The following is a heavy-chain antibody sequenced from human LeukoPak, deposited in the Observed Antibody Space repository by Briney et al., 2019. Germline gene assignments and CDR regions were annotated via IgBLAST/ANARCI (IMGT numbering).Heavy chain of an antibody. CDR2: IYYSGST. CDR1: GGSISSGGYY. D-gene: IGHD2-21*02. CDR3: ARGWSIVVVTATAFDI. Sequence: SETLSLTCTVSGGSISSGGYYWSWIRQHPGKGLEWIGYIYYSGSTYYNPSLKSRVTISVDTSKNQFSLKLSSVTAADTAVYYCARGWSIVVVTATAFDIWGQGTMVTVSS. V-gene: IGHV4-31*03. J-gene: IGHJ3*02.